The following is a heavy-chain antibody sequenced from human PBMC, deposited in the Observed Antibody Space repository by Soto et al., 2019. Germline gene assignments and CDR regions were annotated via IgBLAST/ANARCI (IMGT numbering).Heavy chain of an antibody. V-gene: IGHV3-7*01. CDR1: GFTFSSYW. CDR2: IKQDGSEK. Sequence: LRLSCAASGFTFSSYWMSWVRQASGKGLEWVANIKQDGSEKYYVDSVKGRFTLSRDNAKNSLQLQMSSLRDEDTAIYFCARVAYGNGWIFDYWGQGTLVTVSS. D-gene: IGHD6-19*01. J-gene: IGHJ4*01. CDR3: ARVAYGNGWIFDY.